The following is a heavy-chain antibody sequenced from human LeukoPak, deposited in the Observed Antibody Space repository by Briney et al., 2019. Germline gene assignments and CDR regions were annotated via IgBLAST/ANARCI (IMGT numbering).Heavy chain of an antibody. J-gene: IGHJ3*02. CDR1: GGSISSYY. Sequence: SETLSLTCTVSGGSISSYYWSWIRQPPGKGLEWIGYIYYSGSTNYNPSLKSRVTISVDTSKNQFSLKLSSVTAADTAVYYCARGYPGGYDRSVAFDIWGQGTMVTVSS. CDR2: IYYSGST. CDR3: ARGYPGGYDRSVAFDI. V-gene: IGHV4-59*01. D-gene: IGHD5-12*01.